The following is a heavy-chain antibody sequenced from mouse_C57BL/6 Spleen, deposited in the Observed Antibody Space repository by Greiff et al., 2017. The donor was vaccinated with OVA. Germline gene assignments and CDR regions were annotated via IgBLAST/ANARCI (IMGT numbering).Heavy chain of an antibody. D-gene: IGHD1-1*01. J-gene: IGHJ2*01. CDR2: INPNNGGT. Sequence: EVQLQQSGPELVKPGASVKISCKASGYTFTDYYMNWVKQSHGKSLEWIGDINPNNGGTSYNQKFKGKATLTVDKSSSTAYMELRSLTSEDSAVYYCARCTTVVEGYFDYWGQGTTLTVSS. CDR1: GYTFTDYY. CDR3: ARCTTVVEGYFDY. V-gene: IGHV1-26*01.